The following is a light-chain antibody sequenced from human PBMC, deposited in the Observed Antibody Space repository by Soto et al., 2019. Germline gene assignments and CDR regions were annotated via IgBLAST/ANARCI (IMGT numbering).Light chain of an antibody. CDR1: QSISSY. J-gene: IGKJ1*01. Sequence: EIVLTQSPATLSLSPGERATLSCRASQSISSYLAWYQQKPGLAPRLLIYDASNRATGIPARFSGRGSGTDFTLTISSLEPEDFAVYYCQQRSNWPRTFGQGTKVEIK. CDR2: DAS. V-gene: IGKV3-11*01. CDR3: QQRSNWPRT.